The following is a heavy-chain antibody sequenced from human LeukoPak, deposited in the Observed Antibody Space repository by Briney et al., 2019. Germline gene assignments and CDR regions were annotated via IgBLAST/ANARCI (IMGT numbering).Heavy chain of an antibody. V-gene: IGHV3-7*01. CDR2: IKQDGSEK. J-gene: IGHJ4*02. CDR1: GFTFSSYW. Sequence: GGSLRLSCTASGFTFSSYWMSWVRQAPGKGLEWVANIKQDGSEKYYGDSVKGRFTISRDNAKNSLNLQMNSLRAEDTAVYYCARDRLFGNLPDYWGQGTLVTVSS. D-gene: IGHD1-7*01. CDR3: ARDRLFGNLPDY.